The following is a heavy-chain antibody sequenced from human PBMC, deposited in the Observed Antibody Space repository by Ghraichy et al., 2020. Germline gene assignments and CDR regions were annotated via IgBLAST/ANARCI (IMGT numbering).Heavy chain of an antibody. D-gene: IGHD3-10*01. V-gene: IGHV3-23*01. J-gene: IGHJ4*02. CDR2: ISGSGIST. Sequence: LTCAASGFTFNDCVMTWVRQAPGKGLEWVSSISGSGISTYYADSVKGRFTISRDNSNNTLYLQVSSLRGEDTAVYYCAREYFASGILSWGQGTLVTVSS. CDR1: GFTFNDCV. CDR3: AREYFASGILS.